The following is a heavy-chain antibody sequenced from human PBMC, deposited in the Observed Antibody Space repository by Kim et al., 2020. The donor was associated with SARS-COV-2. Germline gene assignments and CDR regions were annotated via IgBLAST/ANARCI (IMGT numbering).Heavy chain of an antibody. CDR3: ARAPTVDTAMGPYFDY. CDR1: GGSISSSNW. Sequence: SETLSLTCAVSGGSISSSNWWSWVRQPPGKGLEWIGEIYHSGSTNYNPSLKSRVTISVDKSKNQFSLKLSSVTAADTAVYYCARAPTVDTAMGPYFDYWGQGTLVTVSS. V-gene: IGHV4-4*02. D-gene: IGHD5-18*01. CDR2: IYHSGST. J-gene: IGHJ4*02.